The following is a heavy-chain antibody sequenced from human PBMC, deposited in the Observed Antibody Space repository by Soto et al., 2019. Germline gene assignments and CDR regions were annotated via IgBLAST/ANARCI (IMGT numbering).Heavy chain of an antibody. D-gene: IGHD1-7*01. CDR2: MSGSSSTT. Sequence: SGGSLRLSCATSGLTFSNYAMSWVRQAPGGGLKWVSSMSGSSSTTYYADSVKGRFTNSRDRSKNTLYLQMSSLRAEDTALYYCAKNQERELPRVIDFWGQGTLVTVYS. CDR1: GLTFSNYA. CDR3: AKNQERELPRVIDF. J-gene: IGHJ4*02. V-gene: IGHV3-23*01.